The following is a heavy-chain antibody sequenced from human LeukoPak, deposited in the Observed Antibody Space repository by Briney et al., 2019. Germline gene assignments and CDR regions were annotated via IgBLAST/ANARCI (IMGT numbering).Heavy chain of an antibody. CDR3: AKDRPNYHESNGHYYRRNGDY. V-gene: IGHV3-23*01. J-gene: IGHJ4*02. CDR1: GFTFSIYA. CDR2: GCSSGGST. Sequence: PGGTLRLSCAVSGFTFSIYAMSWVRQAPGKGLEWVWIGCSSGGSTFYADSVKDRFTISRDNSKNTLYLQMSRLIPEDTAVYYCAKDRPNYHESNGHYYRRNGDYWGQGTLVTVSS. D-gene: IGHD3-22*01.